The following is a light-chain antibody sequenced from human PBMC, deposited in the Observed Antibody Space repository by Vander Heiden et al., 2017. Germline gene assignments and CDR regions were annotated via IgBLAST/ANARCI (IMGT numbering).Light chain of an antibody. V-gene: IGKV1-39*01. CDR2: AAS. CDR1: QTIYNY. J-gene: IGKJ5*01. Sequence: DIQMTQSPSSLSASVGDGVTITCRASQTIYNYLSWYQHRPGQAPKLLIYAASTLQSGVPARFSGSGSGTDFTLTISKLQPEDFATYSCQQRDNTPITFGQGTRLEIK. CDR3: QQRDNTPIT.